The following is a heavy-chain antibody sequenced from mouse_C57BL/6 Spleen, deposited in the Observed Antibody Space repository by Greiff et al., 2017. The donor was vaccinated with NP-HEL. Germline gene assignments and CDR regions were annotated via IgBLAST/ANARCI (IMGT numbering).Heavy chain of an antibody. CDR1: GYTFTDYN. V-gene: IGHV1-22*01. CDR2: INPNNGGT. D-gene: IGHD2-3*01. CDR3: ASDGYYVGYFDY. Sequence: EVQLQQSGPELVKPGASVKMSSKASGYTFTDYNMHWVKQSHGKSLEWIGYINPNNGGTSYNQKFKGKATLTVNKSSSTAYMELRSLTSEDSAVYYCASDGYYVGYFDYWGQGTTLTVSS. J-gene: IGHJ2*01.